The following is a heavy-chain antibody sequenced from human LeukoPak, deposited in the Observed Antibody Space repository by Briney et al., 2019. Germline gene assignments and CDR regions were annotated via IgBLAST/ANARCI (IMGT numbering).Heavy chain of an antibody. V-gene: IGHV4-31*03. J-gene: IGHJ5*02. CDR1: GGSISRGGLW. CDR2: IYYSVST. Sequence: SETLSLTCTVSGGSISRGGLWWSWLRQHPGKVLEWIVYIYYSVSTYYNPSLKSRVTISVDTSENQVSLLLSSVTAADTAVYYCARTLPYYDILTGYSPYWFDPWGQGTLVTVSS. D-gene: IGHD3-9*01. CDR3: ARTLPYYDILTGYSPYWFDP.